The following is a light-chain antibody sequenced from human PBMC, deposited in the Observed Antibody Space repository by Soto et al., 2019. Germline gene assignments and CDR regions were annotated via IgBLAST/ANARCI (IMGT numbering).Light chain of an antibody. V-gene: IGKV4-1*01. CDR3: QQYLLTPWT. CDR1: QSVLYSSNSKTY. J-gene: IGKJ1*01. Sequence: DIVMTQSPDSVAVSLGERATINCKSSQSVLYSSNSKTYCAWYQQRPGQPPRLLIHWASTRESWVPDQFNGGGSGTDFTLTISSLQAEDVAIYYCQQYLLTPWTVGQGTKVEIK. CDR2: WAS.